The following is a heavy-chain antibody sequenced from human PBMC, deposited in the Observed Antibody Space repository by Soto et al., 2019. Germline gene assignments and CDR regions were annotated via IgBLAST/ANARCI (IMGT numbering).Heavy chain of an antibody. D-gene: IGHD1-20*01. CDR2: ISQSGNT. J-gene: IGHJ4*02. CDR3: AREVSGIQAYDY. V-gene: IGHV4-4*02. CDR1: GASISSGYW. Sequence: QVQLQESGPGLVKPSGTLSLTCAVSGASISSGYWWNWVRQPPGKGLEWIGEISQSGNTNYNPSLMSRVTMSVDKSRNYFSLKLESVTAADTAVYYCAREVSGIQAYDYWGQGTLVTVSS.